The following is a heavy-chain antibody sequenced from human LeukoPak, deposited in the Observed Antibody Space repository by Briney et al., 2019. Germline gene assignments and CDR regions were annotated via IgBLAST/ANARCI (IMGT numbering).Heavy chain of an antibody. D-gene: IGHD2-2*01. V-gene: IGHV3-23*01. CDR3: AKEKLGYCSGSSCYSTYYFDY. Sequence: GGSLRLSCAASGFTFSSYAMSWVRQAPEEGVEWGSAIVDSGAGTYYADSVKGRFTISRDNSKNTLYLQMDSLRAEDTAVYYCAKEKLGYCSGSSCYSTYYFDYWGQGTLVTVSS. CDR2: IVDSGAGT. J-gene: IGHJ4*02. CDR1: GFTFSSYA.